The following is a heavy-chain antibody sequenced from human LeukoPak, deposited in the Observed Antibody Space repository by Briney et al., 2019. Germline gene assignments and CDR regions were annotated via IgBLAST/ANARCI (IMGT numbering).Heavy chain of an antibody. Sequence: ASVKVSCKASGYTFTGYYMHWVRQAPGQGLEWMGWINPNSGGTNYAQKFQGRVTMTRDTSISTAYMELSRLRSDDTAVYYCARKRMVRGVPFDPWGQGTLVTVSS. CDR2: INPNSGGT. V-gene: IGHV1-2*02. CDR1: GYTFTGYY. CDR3: ARKRMVRGVPFDP. D-gene: IGHD3-10*01. J-gene: IGHJ5*02.